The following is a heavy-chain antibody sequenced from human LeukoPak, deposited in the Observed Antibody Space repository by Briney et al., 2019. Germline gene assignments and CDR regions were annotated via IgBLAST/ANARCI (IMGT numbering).Heavy chain of an antibody. CDR2: MYASGST. CDR1: GGSISSYY. J-gene: IGHJ3*01. V-gene: IGHV4-4*07. CDR3: ARALLPYYDILTGYYKHPIDAFDV. Sequence: SETLSLTCTVSGGSISSYYWTWIRQPAGKGLEWIGRMYASGSTNYNPSLKSRVTMSVDTSKNQFSLKLRSVTAADTAVYYCARALLPYYDILTGYYKHPIDAFDVWGQGTMVTVSS. D-gene: IGHD3-9*01.